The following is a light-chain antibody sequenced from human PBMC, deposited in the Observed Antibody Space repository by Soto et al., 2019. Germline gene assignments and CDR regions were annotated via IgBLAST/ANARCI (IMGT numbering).Light chain of an antibody. J-gene: IGKJ2*01. CDR3: QPDSSCPPYT. Sequence: EIVLTQSPGTLSLSPGERATLSCRASQSVSSSYLAWYQQKPGQAPRLLIYGASSRATGITDRFNGSGSWTDFTISISRLETEDFAVYYCQPDSSCPPYTFGQGTKLEIK. V-gene: IGKV3-20*01. CDR1: QSVSSSY. CDR2: GAS.